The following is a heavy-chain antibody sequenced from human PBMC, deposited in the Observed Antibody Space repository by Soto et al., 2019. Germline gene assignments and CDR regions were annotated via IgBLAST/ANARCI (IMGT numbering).Heavy chain of an antibody. CDR1: TRYL. J-gene: IGHJ4*02. V-gene: IGHV1-18*01. D-gene: IGHD3-9*01. CDR3: ERDLVLRYFDY. Sequence: TRYLVGRGRQDNGQGLEWMGWISANNGNTSYAQKLQGRVTMTTDTSTSTAYMELRSLRSDDTAVYYCERDLVLRYFDYWCQGTLVSVS. CDR2: ISANNGNT.